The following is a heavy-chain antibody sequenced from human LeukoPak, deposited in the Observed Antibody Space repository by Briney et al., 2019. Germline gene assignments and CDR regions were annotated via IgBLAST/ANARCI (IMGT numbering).Heavy chain of an antibody. CDR1: GFTFSSYE. CDR2: ISSSGSTI. CDR3: ARGGSALIRRDGWSDP. Sequence: PGGSLRLSCAASGFTFSSYEMNWVRQAPGKGLEWVSYISSSGSTIYYADSVKGRFTISRDNAKNSLYLQMNSLTTEDTAVYYCARGGSALIRRDGWSDPWGQGILVTVSS. D-gene: IGHD3-10*01. J-gene: IGHJ5*02. V-gene: IGHV3-48*03.